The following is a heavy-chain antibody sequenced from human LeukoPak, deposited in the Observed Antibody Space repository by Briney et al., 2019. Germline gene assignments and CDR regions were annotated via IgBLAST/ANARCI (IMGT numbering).Heavy chain of an antibody. Sequence: PGGSLRLSCAASGFTFSSYAMSWVRQAPGKGLEWVSAISGSGGSTYYADSVKGRFTISRDDSKNTLYLQMNSLRAEDTAVYYCAKDPLVLIVVVPAAKVDYWGQGTLVTVSS. CDR2: ISGSGGST. D-gene: IGHD2-2*01. V-gene: IGHV3-23*01. J-gene: IGHJ4*02. CDR3: AKDPLVLIVVVPAAKVDY. CDR1: GFTFSSYA.